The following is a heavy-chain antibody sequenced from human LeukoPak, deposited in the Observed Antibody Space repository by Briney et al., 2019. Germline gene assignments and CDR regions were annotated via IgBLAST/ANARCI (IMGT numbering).Heavy chain of an antibody. Sequence: SVKVSCKASGGTFNNYAINWVRQAPGQGLEWMGGIIPIFGSSNYAQKFQGRVTITADESTTTAYMELSSLRSDDTAMYYCARTAVAGLTYYYYMDVWGKGTTVTISS. CDR2: IIPIFGSS. D-gene: IGHD6-19*01. CDR1: GGTFNNYA. V-gene: IGHV1-69*13. J-gene: IGHJ6*03. CDR3: ARTAVAGLTYYYYMDV.